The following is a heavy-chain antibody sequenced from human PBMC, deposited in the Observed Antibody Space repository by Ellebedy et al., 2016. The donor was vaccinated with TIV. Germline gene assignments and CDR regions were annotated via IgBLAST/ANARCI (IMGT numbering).Heavy chain of an antibody. V-gene: IGHV3-9*03. CDR1: GFTFDDHA. CDR3: AKDRSYVLTSVEH. J-gene: IGHJ1*01. Sequence: PGGSLRLSCAASGFTFDDHAMHWVRQAPGKGLEWVSGISWDSGTIRYADSVKGRFTISRDNAKSSLYLQMHSLRAEDMGMYYCAKDRSYVLTSVEHWGRGTLVTVSS. D-gene: IGHD3-10*01. CDR2: ISWDSGTI.